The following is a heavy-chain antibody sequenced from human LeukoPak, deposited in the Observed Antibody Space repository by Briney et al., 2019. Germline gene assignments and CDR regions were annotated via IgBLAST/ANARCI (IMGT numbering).Heavy chain of an antibody. V-gene: IGHV1-2*02. CDR1: GYTFTGYY. CDR3: AKVLRYYDFWSGEFDP. CDR2: INPNSGGT. D-gene: IGHD3-3*01. J-gene: IGHJ5*02. Sequence: ASVKVSCKASGYTFTGYYMHWVRQAPGQGLEWMGWINPNSGGTNYAQKFQGRVTMTRDTSISTAYMELSRLRSDDTAVYYCAKVLRYYDFWSGEFDPWGQGTLVTVSS.